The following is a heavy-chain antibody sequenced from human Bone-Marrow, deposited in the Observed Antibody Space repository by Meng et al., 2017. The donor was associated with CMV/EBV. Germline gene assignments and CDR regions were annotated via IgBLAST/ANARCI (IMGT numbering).Heavy chain of an antibody. J-gene: IGHJ6*02. CDR1: GFTFSSYG. V-gene: IGHV3-30*02. Sequence: GESLNIYFAASGFTFSSYGMHWVRQAPGKGLEWVAFIRYDGSNKYYADSVKGRFTISRDNSKNTLYLQMNSLRAEDTAVYYCAKDVYSYYGMDVWGQGTTVTVSS. CDR2: IRYDGSNK. CDR3: AKDVYSYYGMDV.